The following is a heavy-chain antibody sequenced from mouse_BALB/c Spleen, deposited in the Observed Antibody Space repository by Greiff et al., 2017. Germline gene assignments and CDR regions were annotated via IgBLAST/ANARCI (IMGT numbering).Heavy chain of an antibody. V-gene: IGHV1-15*01. CDR3: TRSGANWDENY. CDR2: IDPETGGT. CDR1: GYTFTDYE. Sequence: VQLQQSGAELVRPGASVTLSCKASGYTFTDYEMHWVKQTPVHGLEWIGAIDPETGGTAYNQKFKGKATLTADKSSSTAYMELRSLTSEDSAVYYCTRSGANWDENYWGQGTTLTVSS. D-gene: IGHD4-1*01. J-gene: IGHJ2*01.